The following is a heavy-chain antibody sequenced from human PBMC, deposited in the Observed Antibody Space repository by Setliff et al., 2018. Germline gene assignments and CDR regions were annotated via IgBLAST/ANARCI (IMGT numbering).Heavy chain of an antibody. V-gene: IGHV3-11*05. CDR3: VRDKDKDFDF. CDR2: ISVSGSYI. Sequence: SLRLSCAASGFTFSDYYMSWIRQAPGKGLEWISYISVSGSYIDYADSVKGRFTISRDNAKSSLYLQISSLRVEDTAVYYCVRDKDKDFDFWGQGTLVTVSS. J-gene: IGHJ4*02. CDR1: GFTFSDYY.